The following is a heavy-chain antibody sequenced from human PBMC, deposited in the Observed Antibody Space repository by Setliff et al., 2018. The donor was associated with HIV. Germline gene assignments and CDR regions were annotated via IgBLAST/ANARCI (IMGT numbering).Heavy chain of an antibody. CDR3: SRPMWGPAEDHGTGFYFAL. V-gene: IGHV4-39*01. CDR1: GGSISSSNY. CDR2: VHQYGSS. Sequence: PSETLSLTCNISGGSISSSNYWGWVRQTPGKGLEWIGTVHQYGSSYYNPSLKSRATVFVDKSLNQVSLRLKSVTAADTAIYFCSRPMWGPAEDHGTGFYFALWGRGSQVTVSS. D-gene: IGHD3-16*01. J-gene: IGHJ2*01.